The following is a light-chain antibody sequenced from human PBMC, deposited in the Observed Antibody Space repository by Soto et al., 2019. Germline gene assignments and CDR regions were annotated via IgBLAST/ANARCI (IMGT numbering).Light chain of an antibody. V-gene: IGKV3-15*01. CDR3: RQYSNGPLYT. J-gene: IGKJ2*01. Sequence: EIVMTRSLATLSVSPGERATLSCRASQSVSSDLPWYQQKPGQAPRIIIYGASTRATGIPARFSGSGSGTEFTLTISSRLSKDVVVDDFRQYSNGPLYTFGQGTKLEIK. CDR2: GAS. CDR1: QSVSSD.